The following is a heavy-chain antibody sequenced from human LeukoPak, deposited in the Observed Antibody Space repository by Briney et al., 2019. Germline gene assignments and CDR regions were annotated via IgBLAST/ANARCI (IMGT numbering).Heavy chain of an antibody. J-gene: IGHJ4*02. V-gene: IGHV3-23*01. Sequence: PGGSLRLSCAASGFTFSSYAMSWVRQAPGKGLEWVSAISGSGGSTYYADSVKGRFTISRDNSKNTLYLQMNSLRAEDTAVYYCAKDPHIVVVTALFDYWGQGTLVTVSS. CDR2: ISGSGGST. D-gene: IGHD2-21*02. CDR3: AKDPHIVVVTALFDY. CDR1: GFTFSSYA.